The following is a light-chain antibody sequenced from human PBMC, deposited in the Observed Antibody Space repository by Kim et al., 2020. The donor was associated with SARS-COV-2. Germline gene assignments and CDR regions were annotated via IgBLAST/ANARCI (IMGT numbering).Light chain of an antibody. Sequence: PGQTARITCTGDALPDQYAFWYQQKPGQAPVVLIYRDTERPSGIPERFSGSGSGTTVTLTISGVQAEDEADYFCQSADTSGSYVLFGGGTQLTVL. CDR2: RDT. CDR3: QSADTSGSYVL. J-gene: IGLJ2*01. V-gene: IGLV3-25*03. CDR1: ALPDQY.